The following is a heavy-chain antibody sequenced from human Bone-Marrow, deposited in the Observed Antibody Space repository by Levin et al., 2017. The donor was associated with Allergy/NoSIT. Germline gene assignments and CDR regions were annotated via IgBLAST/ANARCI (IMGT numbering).Heavy chain of an antibody. CDR1: GYNFNSYW. V-gene: IGHV5-51*01. CDR2: IYPGDSDT. Sequence: RGESLKISCKGSGYNFNSYWIGWVRQMPGRGLEWMGIIYPGDSDTRYNPSFQGQVTISADKSISTAYLQWSSLKASDTAMYYCARHRYCSGGSCKDYYYDYGMDVWGQGTTVTVSS. CDR3: ARHRYCSGGSCKDYYYDYGMDV. J-gene: IGHJ6*02. D-gene: IGHD2-15*01.